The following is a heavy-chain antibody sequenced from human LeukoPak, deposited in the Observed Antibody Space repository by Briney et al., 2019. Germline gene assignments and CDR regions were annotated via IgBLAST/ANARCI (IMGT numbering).Heavy chain of an antibody. CDR3: ARGSGSSDY. V-gene: IGHV3-48*01. Sequence: GGSLRLSCATSGFIFTDYTMNWVRQAPGKGLEWVSCISTGSNTMYYADSVKGRFTISRDDAKNSLYLQMSSLRGEDTAVYYCARGSGSSDYWGQGTLVTVSS. D-gene: IGHD3-10*01. CDR2: ISTGSNTM. CDR1: GFIFTDYT. J-gene: IGHJ4*02.